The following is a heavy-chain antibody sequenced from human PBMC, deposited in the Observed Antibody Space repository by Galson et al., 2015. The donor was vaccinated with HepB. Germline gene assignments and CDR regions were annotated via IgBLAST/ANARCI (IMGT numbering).Heavy chain of an antibody. CDR3: ARMARDCGGDCYPDY. CDR1: GFIFSTYG. Sequence: SLRLSCAASGFIFSTYGMHWVRQAPGKGLEWVAVIWYDGNNRYYANSVKGRFTISRDDSKNTLYLQMNSLRAEDTAVYFCARMARDCGGDCYPDYWGQGTPVTVSS. CDR2: IWYDGNNR. V-gene: IGHV3-33*01. J-gene: IGHJ4*02. D-gene: IGHD2-21*01.